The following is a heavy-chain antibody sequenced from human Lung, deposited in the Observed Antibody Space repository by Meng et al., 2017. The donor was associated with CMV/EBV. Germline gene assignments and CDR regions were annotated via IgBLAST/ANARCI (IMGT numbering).Heavy chain of an antibody. CDR1: GDTFSNYA. CDR2: INTKRGGP. V-gene: IGHV1-2*02. CDR3: ARGPTVTRFDY. D-gene: IGHD4-11*01. Sequence: SVXVSCKASGDTFSNYAISWVRQAPGQGLEWMGWINTKRGGPNYGEKFQGRVTMTRDTSISTVYMEVSRLRPDDTAVYYCARGPTVTRFDYWGQGTLVTVSS. J-gene: IGHJ4*02.